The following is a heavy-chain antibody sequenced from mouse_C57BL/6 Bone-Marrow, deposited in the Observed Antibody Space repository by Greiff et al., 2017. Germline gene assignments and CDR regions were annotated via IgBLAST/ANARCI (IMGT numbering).Heavy chain of an antibody. V-gene: IGHV14-4*01. CDR2: IDPENGDT. CDR1: GFNIKDDY. CDR3: TTGYGSYYYAMDY. D-gene: IGHD1-1*01. Sequence: EVQLQQSGAELVRPGASVKLSCTASGFNIKDDYMHWVKQRPEQGLEWIGWIDPENGDTEYASKFQGKATITADTSSNTAYLQLSSLTSEYTAVYYCTTGYGSYYYAMDYWGQGTSVTVSS. J-gene: IGHJ4*01.